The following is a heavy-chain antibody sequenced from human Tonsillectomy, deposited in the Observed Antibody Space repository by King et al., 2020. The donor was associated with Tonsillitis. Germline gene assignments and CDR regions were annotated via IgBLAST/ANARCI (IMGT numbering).Heavy chain of an antibody. J-gene: IGHJ5*02. CDR2: ISAYIGNT. CDR1: SYSFTRYG. V-gene: IGHV1-18*04. D-gene: IGHD2-8*01. CDR3: ARDKEYCTNAVCYTGWLDP. Sequence: VQLVESGAEVKKPGASVKISCKTSSYSFTRYGISWVRQAPGQGLEWMGWISAYIGNTNYAQKLQDRVTMTTDTATSTAYMELRSLRSDDTALYYCARDKEYCTNAVCYTGWLDPWGQGTLVTVSS.